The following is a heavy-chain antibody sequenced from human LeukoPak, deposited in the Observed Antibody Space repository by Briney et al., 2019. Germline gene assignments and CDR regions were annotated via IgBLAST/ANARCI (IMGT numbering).Heavy chain of an antibody. D-gene: IGHD5-24*01. CDR3: VKDRGDGYNYDY. CDR2: TSNDERSK. V-gene: IGHV3-30*18. Sequence: GGSLRLSCAASGFTSGDYGMGWVRQAPGKGLEWVAVTSNDERSKYYADSVKGRFTISRDNSKNTLYLQMNSLRAEDTAVYYCVKDRGDGYNYDYWGQGTLVTVSA. J-gene: IGHJ4*02. CDR1: GFTSGDYG.